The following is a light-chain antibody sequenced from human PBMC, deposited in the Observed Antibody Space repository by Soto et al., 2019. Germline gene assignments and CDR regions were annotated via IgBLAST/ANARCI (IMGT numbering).Light chain of an antibody. CDR1: SGSVSTSYY. Sequence: QLVVTQEPSFSVSPGGTVTLTCGLSSGSVSTSYYPSWYQQTPGQAPRTLIYSTNTRSSGVPDRFSGSILGNKAALTITGAQADDEPDYYCVLYMGGGISVFGGGTKLTVL. V-gene: IGLV8-61*01. J-gene: IGLJ3*02. CDR3: VLYMGGGISV. CDR2: STN.